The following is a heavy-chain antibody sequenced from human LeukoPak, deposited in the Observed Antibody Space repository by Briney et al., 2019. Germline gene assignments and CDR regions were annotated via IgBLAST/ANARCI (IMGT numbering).Heavy chain of an antibody. D-gene: IGHD6-13*01. Sequence: ASVKVSCKASGYTFTGYYMHWVRQAPGQGLEWMGWINPNSGGTNYAQKFQGRATMTRDTSISTAHMELSRLRSDDTAVYYCAREVYSSSWKYYYYYYMDVWGKGTTVTISS. CDR3: AREVYSSSWKYYYYYYMDV. J-gene: IGHJ6*03. CDR1: GYTFTGYY. CDR2: INPNSGGT. V-gene: IGHV1-2*02.